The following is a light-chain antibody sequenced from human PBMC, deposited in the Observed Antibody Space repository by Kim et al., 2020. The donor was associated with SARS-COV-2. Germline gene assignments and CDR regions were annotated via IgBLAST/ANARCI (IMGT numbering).Light chain of an antibody. CDR3: QQNYSTPQT. CDR1: QSITSY. J-gene: IGKJ1*01. V-gene: IGKV1-39*01. CDR2: AAS. Sequence: ASVGDRVTFTCRARQSITSYLNWYQQKPGKAPKLLIYAASSLQSGVPSRFSGSGSGTDFTLTISSLQPEDFATYYCQQNYSTPQTFGQGTKVDIK.